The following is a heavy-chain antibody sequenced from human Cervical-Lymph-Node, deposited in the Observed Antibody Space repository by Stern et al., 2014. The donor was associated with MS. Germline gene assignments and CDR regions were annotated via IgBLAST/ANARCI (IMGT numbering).Heavy chain of an antibody. V-gene: IGHV4-31*03. CDR2: ISYSGAS. CDR1: GGSINNGDYY. Sequence: QLQLQESGPGLVKPSQTLSLTCTVSGGSINNGDYYWSWVRQHPGKGLEWRGYISYSGASYYNPALKGRLPISVDTSKRHFSLKLTSVTAADTAVYYCARELSGMYGMDVWGQGTTVTVSS. CDR3: ARELSGMYGMDV. D-gene: IGHD1-1*01. J-gene: IGHJ6*02.